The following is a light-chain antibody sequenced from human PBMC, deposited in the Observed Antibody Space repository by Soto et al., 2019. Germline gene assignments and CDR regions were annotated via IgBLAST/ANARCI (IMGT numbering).Light chain of an antibody. CDR3: QQYGISSRT. V-gene: IGKV3-20*01. Sequence: IGLTQSPGTLSLSPGERATLSCRASQGVSSYLAWYQQKPGQAPRLLIYDASNRATGIPARFSGSGPGTDFTLTISRLEPEDFAVYYCQQYGISSRTFGQGTKVDIK. J-gene: IGKJ1*01. CDR2: DAS. CDR1: QGVSSY.